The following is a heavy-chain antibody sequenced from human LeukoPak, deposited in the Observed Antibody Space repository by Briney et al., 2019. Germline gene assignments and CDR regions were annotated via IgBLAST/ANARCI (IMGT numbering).Heavy chain of an antibody. V-gene: IGHV3-33*05. J-gene: IGHJ4*02. CDR3: ARDGGYYDILTGDYPGQY. CDR1: GFTFRSYD. D-gene: IGHD3-9*01. CDR2: ISYNGTNK. Sequence: GGSLRLSCAASGFTFRSYDMHWVRQAPGKGLERVAVISYNGTNKYYADSVKGRFTISRDNSKNTLYLQMNGLRADDTAVYYCARDGGYYDILTGDYPGQYWGQGTLVTVSS.